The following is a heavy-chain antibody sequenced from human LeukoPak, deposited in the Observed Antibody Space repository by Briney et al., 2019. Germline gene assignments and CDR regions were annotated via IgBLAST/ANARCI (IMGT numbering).Heavy chain of an antibody. CDR1: GGSISSYY. Sequence: SETLSLTCTVSGGSISSYYWSWIRQPAGKGLEWIGRIYTGGSTNYNPSLKSRVTMSVDTSKNQFSLKLSSVTAADTAVYYCARDLSYGGLYYFDYWGQGTLVTVSS. D-gene: IGHD5-18*01. CDR2: IYTGGST. J-gene: IGHJ4*02. V-gene: IGHV4-4*07. CDR3: ARDLSYGGLYYFDY.